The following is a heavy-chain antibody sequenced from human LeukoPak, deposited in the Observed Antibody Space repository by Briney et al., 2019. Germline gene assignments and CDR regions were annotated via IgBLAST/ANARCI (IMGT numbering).Heavy chain of an antibody. D-gene: IGHD6-6*01. V-gene: IGHV4-34*01. CDR1: GGSFSGYY. Sequence: PSETLSLTCTVSGGSFSGYYWSWIRQPPGKGLEWIGEINHSGSTNYNPSLKSRVTISVDTSKNQFSLKLSSVTAADTAVYYCARVRTWEQLVPPKPGTYYFDYWGQGTLVTVSS. J-gene: IGHJ4*02. CDR2: INHSGST. CDR3: ARVRTWEQLVPPKPGTYYFDY.